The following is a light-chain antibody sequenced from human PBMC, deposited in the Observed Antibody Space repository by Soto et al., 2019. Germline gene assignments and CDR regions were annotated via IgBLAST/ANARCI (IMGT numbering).Light chain of an antibody. V-gene: IGLV1-51*01. Sequence: QSVLTQPPSVSAAPGQRVTISCSGSSSNIGNNFVSWYQQLPGTAPKLLIYDDYKRPSGIPDRFSGSKSGTSATLGITGLQTEDEADYYCGTWDASLTNGVFGGGTKLTVL. CDR2: DDY. J-gene: IGLJ2*01. CDR1: SSNIGNNF. CDR3: GTWDASLTNGV.